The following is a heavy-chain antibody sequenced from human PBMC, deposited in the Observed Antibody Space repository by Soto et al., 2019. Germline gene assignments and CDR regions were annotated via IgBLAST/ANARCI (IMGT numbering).Heavy chain of an antibody. Sequence: EVQLAESGGGLVQPGGSLRLSCAASGFTFSDHYMDWVRQAPGKGLEWVGRSRDKVHSHTTEYAASVKGRFTISRGDSETSLFLQMNSLKTEDTAVYYCASGVVSTGYFDYGGQGTVVTVSS. V-gene: IGHV3-72*01. J-gene: IGHJ4*02. CDR1: GFTFSDHY. D-gene: IGHD5-12*01. CDR3: ASGVVSTGYFDY. CDR2: SRDKVHSHTT.